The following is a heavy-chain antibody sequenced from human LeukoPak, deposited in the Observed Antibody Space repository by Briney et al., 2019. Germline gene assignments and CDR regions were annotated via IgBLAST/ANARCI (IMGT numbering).Heavy chain of an antibody. Sequence: PSETLSLTCTVSGGSISSYYWSWIRQPPGKGLEWIGYIYYSGSTNYNPSLKSRVTISVDTSKNQFSLRLRSVTAADTALYYCARGYAYGDTGSFDYWGQGALVTVSS. CDR2: IYYSGST. V-gene: IGHV4-59*01. CDR1: GGSISSYY. CDR3: ARGYAYGDTGSFDY. J-gene: IGHJ4*02. D-gene: IGHD4-17*01.